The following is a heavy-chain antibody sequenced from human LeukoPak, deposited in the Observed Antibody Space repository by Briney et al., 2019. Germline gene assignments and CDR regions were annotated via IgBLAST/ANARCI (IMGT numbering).Heavy chain of an antibody. CDR2: IHYSGST. J-gene: IGHJ4*02. CDR1: GGSISTYY. D-gene: IGHD3-9*01. V-gene: IGHV4-59*01. Sequence: SETLSLSCTVSGGSISTYYWSWIRQPPGKGLEWIAYIHYSGSTNYNPSLKSRVTISVDTSKNQFSLKLSSVTAADTAVYYCARVETGYELDYWGQGTLVTVSS. CDR3: ARVETGYELDY.